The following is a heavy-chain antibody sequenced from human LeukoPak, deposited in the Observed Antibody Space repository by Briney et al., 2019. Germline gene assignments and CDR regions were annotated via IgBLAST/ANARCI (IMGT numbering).Heavy chain of an antibody. CDR1: GGSISSYY. CDR3: ARDSAGAISYDA. CDR2: IYYSGST. V-gene: IGHV4-59*01. D-gene: IGHD5-18*01. Sequence: SETLSLTCTVSGGSISSYYWSWIRQPPGKGLEWIGYIYYSGSTNYNPSLKSRVTISVDTSKNQFSLKLSSVTAADTAVYYCARDSAGAISYDAWGQGTLVTVSS. J-gene: IGHJ4*02.